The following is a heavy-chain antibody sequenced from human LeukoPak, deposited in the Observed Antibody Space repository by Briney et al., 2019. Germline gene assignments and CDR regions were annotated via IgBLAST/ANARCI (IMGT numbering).Heavy chain of an antibody. Sequence: SETLSLTCTASGGSISSSSYYWGWIRQPPGTGLEWIGSIYYSGSTYYNPSLKSRVTISVDTSKNQFSLKVSSVTAADTAVYYCARFIAAATYYFDYWGQGTLVTVSS. CDR1: GGSISSSSYY. CDR2: IYYSGST. V-gene: IGHV4-39*01. J-gene: IGHJ4*02. CDR3: ARFIAAATYYFDY. D-gene: IGHD6-13*01.